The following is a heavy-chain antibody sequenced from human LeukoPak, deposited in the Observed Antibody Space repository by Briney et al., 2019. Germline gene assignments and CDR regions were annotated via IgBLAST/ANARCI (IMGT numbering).Heavy chain of an antibody. D-gene: IGHD3-10*01. CDR3: AKDAGSMVRRVTKFDY. CDR1: GFTVSSNY. Sequence: TGGPLRLSCAASGFTVSSNYMSWVRQAPGKGLEWVSAISGSGGSTYYADSVKGRFTISRDNSKNTLYLQMNSLRAEDTAVYYCAKDAGSMVRRVTKFDYWGQGTLVTVSS. J-gene: IGHJ4*02. CDR2: ISGSGGST. V-gene: IGHV3-23*01.